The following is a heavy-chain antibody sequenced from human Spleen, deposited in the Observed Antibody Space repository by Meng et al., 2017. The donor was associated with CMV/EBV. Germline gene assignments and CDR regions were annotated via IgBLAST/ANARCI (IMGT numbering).Heavy chain of an antibody. Sequence: TFDKYYFHWVRQAPGQGLEWMGGIIPIFGTANYAQKFQGRVTITTDESTSTAYMELSSLRSEDTAVYYCARGRRYCSSTSCSYRPGYWGQGTLVTVSS. V-gene: IGHV1-69*05. CDR2: IIPIFGTA. D-gene: IGHD2-2*01. J-gene: IGHJ4*02. CDR1: TFDKYY. CDR3: ARGRRYCSSTSCSYRPGY.